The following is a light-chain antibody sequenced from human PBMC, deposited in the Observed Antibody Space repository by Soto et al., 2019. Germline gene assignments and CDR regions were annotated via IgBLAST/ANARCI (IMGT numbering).Light chain of an antibody. J-gene: IGKJ1*01. CDR2: GAS. Sequence: EIVLTQAPGTLSLSPGERATLSCRASQSVSSSYLAWYQQKPGQAPRLLIYGASSRATGIPDRFSGSGSGTAFTLTISRLEPEDFAVYYCQQYGSSPWTFGQGNKVDTK. CDR3: QQYGSSPWT. V-gene: IGKV3-20*01. CDR1: QSVSSSY.